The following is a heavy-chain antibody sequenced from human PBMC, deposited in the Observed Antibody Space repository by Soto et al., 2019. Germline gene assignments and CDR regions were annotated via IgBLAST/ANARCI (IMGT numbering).Heavy chain of an antibody. Sequence: GASLKVSCKSSGYTFTCYAMHCVHQAPGQRLEWMGWINAGNGNTKYSQKFQGRVTITRDTSASTAYMELSSLRSEDTAVYYCARSYIVVVPAASDNWFDPWGQGTLVTVSS. V-gene: IGHV1-3*01. CDR1: GYTFTCYA. CDR3: ARSYIVVVPAASDNWFDP. CDR2: INAGNGNT. J-gene: IGHJ5*02. D-gene: IGHD2-2*01.